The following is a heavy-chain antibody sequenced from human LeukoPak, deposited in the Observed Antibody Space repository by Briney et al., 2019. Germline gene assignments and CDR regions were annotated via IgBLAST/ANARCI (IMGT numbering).Heavy chain of an antibody. J-gene: IGHJ4*02. CDR2: ISYDGSNK. D-gene: IGHD2/OR15-2a*01. V-gene: IGHV3-30-3*01. CDR3: ARGESGPGDY. Sequence: GRSLRLSCAASGFTLNNYAIHWVRQVPGKGLEWVAAISYDGSNKYYADSVKGRFTISRDNSKNTLSLHMNSLRGEDTAVYYCARGESGPGDYWGQGTLVTVSS. CDR1: GFTLNNYA.